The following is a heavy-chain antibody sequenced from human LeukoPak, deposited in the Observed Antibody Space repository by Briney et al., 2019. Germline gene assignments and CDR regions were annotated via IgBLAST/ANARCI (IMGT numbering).Heavy chain of an antibody. CDR3: AKDQPMVH. Sequence: GRSLRLSCAASGFTFSSYGMHWVRQAPGKGLEWVAVISYDGSNKYYADSVKGRFTISRDNSKNTLYLQMNSLRAEDTAVYYCAKDQPMVHWGQGTLVTVSS. CDR2: ISYDGSNK. V-gene: IGHV3-30*18. J-gene: IGHJ4*02. D-gene: IGHD3-10*01. CDR1: GFTFSSYG.